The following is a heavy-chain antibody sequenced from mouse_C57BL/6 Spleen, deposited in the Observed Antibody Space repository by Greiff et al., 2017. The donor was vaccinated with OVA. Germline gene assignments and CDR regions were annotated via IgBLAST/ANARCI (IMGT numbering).Heavy chain of an antibody. CDR1: GYTFTSYW. Sequence: VQLQESGAELVMPGASVKLSCKASGYTFTSYWMHWVKQRPGQGLEWIGEIDPSDSYTNYNQKFKGKSTLTVDKSSSTAYMQLSSLTSEDSAVYYCARSGGTPYWGQGTLVTVSA. J-gene: IGHJ3*01. D-gene: IGHD3-2*02. CDR3: ARSGGTPY. V-gene: IGHV1-69*01. CDR2: IDPSDSYT.